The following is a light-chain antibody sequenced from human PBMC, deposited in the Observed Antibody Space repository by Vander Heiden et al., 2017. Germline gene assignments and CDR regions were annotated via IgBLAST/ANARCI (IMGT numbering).Light chain of an antibody. J-gene: IGLJ2*01. V-gene: IGLV2-23*02. CDR1: SSDVGNYNF. Sequence: QSALTQSASVSASPGESTTITCTGTSSDVGNYNFVSWYQHHPGKAPKLMIYEVIKRPSGVSNRFSGSKSGNTASLTISGLQAEDEADYYCCSYGDSNTLVFGGGTKLTVL. CDR3: CSYGDSNTLV. CDR2: EVI.